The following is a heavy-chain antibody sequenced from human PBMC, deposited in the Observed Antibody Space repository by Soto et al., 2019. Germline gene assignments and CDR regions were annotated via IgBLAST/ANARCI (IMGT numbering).Heavy chain of an antibody. V-gene: IGHV4-30-4*01. CDR3: ARVPVDTAMVDP. D-gene: IGHD5-18*01. J-gene: IGHJ5*02. CDR1: GGSISSGDYY. CDR2: IYYSGST. Sequence: PSETLSVTCTVSGGSISSGDYYWSWIRQPPGKGLEWIGYIYYSGSTYYNPSLKSRVTISVDTSKNQFSLKLSSVTAADTAVYYCARVPVDTAMVDPWGQGTLVTVSS.